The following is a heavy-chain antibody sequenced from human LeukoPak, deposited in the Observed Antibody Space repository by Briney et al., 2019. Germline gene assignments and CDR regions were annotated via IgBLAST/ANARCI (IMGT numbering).Heavy chain of an antibody. Sequence: SETLSLTCTVSGGSISSSSYYWGWIRQPPGKGLEWIGSIYYSGSTYYNPSLKSRVTISVDTSKNQFSLKLSSVTAADTAVYYCARGRYSSGYSYFDYWGQGTLVTVSS. CDR3: ARGRYSSGYSYFDY. J-gene: IGHJ4*02. V-gene: IGHV4-39*07. CDR1: GGSISSSSYY. D-gene: IGHD3-22*01. CDR2: IYYSGST.